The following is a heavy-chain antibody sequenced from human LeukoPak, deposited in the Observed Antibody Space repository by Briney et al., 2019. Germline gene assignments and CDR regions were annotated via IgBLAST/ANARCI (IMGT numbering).Heavy chain of an antibody. D-gene: IGHD4-17*01. CDR2: IWSDSTNK. CDR1: GSTFSTYA. CDR3: ARDRLTTVTTFHFDY. V-gene: IGHV3-33*01. Sequence: GGSLRLSCAASGSTFSTYAMHWVRQAPGKGREWVAVIWSDSTNKYYADSVRGRFTISRDYSKSTLYLQMSSLRAEDTVMYYCARDRLTTVTTFHFDYWGQGTLVTVSS. J-gene: IGHJ4*02.